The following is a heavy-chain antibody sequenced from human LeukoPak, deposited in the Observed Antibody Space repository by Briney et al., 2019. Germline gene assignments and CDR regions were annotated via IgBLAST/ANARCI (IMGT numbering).Heavy chain of an antibody. CDR3: PRVIYSGLYYYHYYMDV. D-gene: IGHD2-15*01. J-gene: IGHJ6*03. CDR1: GASISRYY. CDR2: IYSSGST. V-gene: IGHV4-59*08. Sequence: PSAPLSLTCTLYGASISRYYWSWTRQPRGGGLEWIAYIYSSGSTNYNPSLKSRVTISVDTSKQQLTLKLSSVTDADTAVYYCPRVIYSGLYYYHYYMDVWGKGTTVTVSS.